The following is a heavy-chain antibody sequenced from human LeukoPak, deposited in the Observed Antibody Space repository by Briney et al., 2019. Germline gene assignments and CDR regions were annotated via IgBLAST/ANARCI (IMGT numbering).Heavy chain of an antibody. CDR3: ASDRYYYDSSGYYSHYWYFDL. D-gene: IGHD3-22*01. J-gene: IGHJ2*01. V-gene: IGHV3-48*01. Sequence: GGSLRLSCAASGFDFRSYSMNWVRQAPGKGLEWVSYISSFSGTIDYADSVKGRFIISRDNAQNSLFLQMNSLRAEDTAVYYCASDRYYYDSSGYYSHYWYFDLWGRGTLVTVSS. CDR1: GFDFRSYS. CDR2: ISSFSGTI.